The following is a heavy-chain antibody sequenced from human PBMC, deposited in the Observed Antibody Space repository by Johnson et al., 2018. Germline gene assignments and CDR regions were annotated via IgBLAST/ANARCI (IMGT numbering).Heavy chain of an antibody. J-gene: IGHJ6*02. CDR3: ARDETPITMFGVVIIGRYGMDV. CDR1: GFTFSSYG. CDR2: IWYDGRNK. V-gene: IGHV3-33*01. Sequence: QVQLVQSGGGVVQPGRSLRLSCAASGFTFSSYGMHWVRQAPGKGLEWVAVIWYDGRNKYYADSVKGRFPISRDNSKKTLYLQMNSLRAEDTAVYYCARDETPITMFGVVIIGRYGMDVWGQGTTVTVSS. D-gene: IGHD3-3*01.